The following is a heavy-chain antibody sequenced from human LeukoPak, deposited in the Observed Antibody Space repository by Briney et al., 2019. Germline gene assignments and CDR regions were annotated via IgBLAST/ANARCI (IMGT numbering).Heavy chain of an antibody. CDR1: GFTFSSYV. Sequence: GGSLRLSCETAGFTFSSYVMHWVRRTPGKGLVWVSRISHDGIISYADSVKGRFTISRDNAKNSLYLQMNSLRAEDTAVYYCARDQRDCSSTSCSDAFDIWGQGTMVTVSS. D-gene: IGHD2-2*01. V-gene: IGHV3-74*01. J-gene: IGHJ3*02. CDR2: ISHDGII. CDR3: ARDQRDCSSTSCSDAFDI.